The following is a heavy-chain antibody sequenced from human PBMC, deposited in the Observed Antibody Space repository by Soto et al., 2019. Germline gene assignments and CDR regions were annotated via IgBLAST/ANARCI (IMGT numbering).Heavy chain of an antibody. CDR1: GFTFSSCG. V-gene: IGHV3-30*18. J-gene: IGHJ6*02. D-gene: IGHD2-2*01. Sequence: PGGSLRLSCAVSGFTFSSCGMHWVRQAPGKGLEWVAVISYDGSDKYYGDSVKGRFSISRDNPKNTLYLQMNSLRPEDTAVYYCAKVTGYCTSSSCRRDYYYYYGMDVWGQGTTVTVSS. CDR2: ISYDGSDK. CDR3: AKVTGYCTSSSCRRDYYYYYGMDV.